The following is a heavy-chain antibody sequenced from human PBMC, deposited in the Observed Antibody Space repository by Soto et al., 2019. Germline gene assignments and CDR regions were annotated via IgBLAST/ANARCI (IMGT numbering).Heavy chain of an antibody. V-gene: IGHV3-33*01. CDR3: ARRTNQDRYYDFWSGYPEYYLAY. Sequence: GGSLRLSCAASGSTFSSYGMHWVRQAPGKGLERVAVIWYDGSNKYYADSVKGRFTISRDNSKNTPYLQMNSLSAEDTAVYYCARRTNQDRYYDFWSGYPEYYLAYWGQGTLVTVSS. CDR1: GSTFSSYG. J-gene: IGHJ4*02. CDR2: IWYDGSNK. D-gene: IGHD3-3*01.